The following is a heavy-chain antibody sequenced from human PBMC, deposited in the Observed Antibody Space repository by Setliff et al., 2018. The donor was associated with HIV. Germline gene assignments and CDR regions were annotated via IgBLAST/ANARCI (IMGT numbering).Heavy chain of an antibody. CDR1: GGSISSGGFY. CDR3: ASSSGWYGAAQFDP. J-gene: IGHJ5*02. Sequence: SETLSLTCTVTGGSISSGGFYWTWIRQHPGKGLEWIGYIYNTGSTYHSPSLESRVTISVDTSKNQFSLKLSSLTAADTAVYYCASSSGWYGAAQFDPWGQGTRVTVSS. CDR2: IYNTGST. D-gene: IGHD6-19*01. V-gene: IGHV4-31*03.